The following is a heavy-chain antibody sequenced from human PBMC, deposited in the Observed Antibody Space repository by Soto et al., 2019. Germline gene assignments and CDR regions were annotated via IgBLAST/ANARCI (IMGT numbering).Heavy chain of an antibody. CDR2: ISAYNGNT. J-gene: IGHJ4*02. CDR3: ARAHIGYCSSTSCYDFDY. CDR1: GYTFTSYG. V-gene: IGHV1-18*01. D-gene: IGHD2-2*01. Sequence: GASVKVSCKASGYTFTSYGISFVRQAPGQGLEWMGWISAYNGNTNYAQKLQGRVTMTTDTSTSTAYMELRSLGSDDTAVYYCARAHIGYCSSTSCYDFDYWGQGTLVTVSS.